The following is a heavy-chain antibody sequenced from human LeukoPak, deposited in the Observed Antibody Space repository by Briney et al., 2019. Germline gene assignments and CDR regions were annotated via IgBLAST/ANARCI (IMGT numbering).Heavy chain of an antibody. CDR3: AGLDHSNNWYNYYYYYYIDV. Sequence: SETLSLTCTVSGGSISSYYWSWIRQPPGKGLEWVGYIYTSGSTNYNPSLKSRVTISVDTSKNQFSLKLTSVTAADTAVYYCAGLDHSNNWYNYYYYYYIDVWGKGTTVTVSS. D-gene: IGHD6-13*01. V-gene: IGHV4-4*09. CDR1: GGSISSYY. CDR2: IYTSGST. J-gene: IGHJ6*03.